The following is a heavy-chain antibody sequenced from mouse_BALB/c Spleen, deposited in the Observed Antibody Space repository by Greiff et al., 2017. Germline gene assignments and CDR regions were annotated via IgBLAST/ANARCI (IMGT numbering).Heavy chain of an antibody. CDR2: ISYSGST. D-gene: IGHD1-2*01. J-gene: IGHJ1*01. CDR1: GDSITSGY. CDR3: ARPALLRPLWYFDV. V-gene: IGHV3-8*02. Sequence: VQLKESGPSLVKPSQTLSLTCSVTGDSITSGYWNWIRKFPGNKLEYMGYISYSGSTYYNPSLKSRISITRDTSKNQYYLQLNSVTTEDTATYYGARPALLRPLWYFDVWGAGTTVTVSS.